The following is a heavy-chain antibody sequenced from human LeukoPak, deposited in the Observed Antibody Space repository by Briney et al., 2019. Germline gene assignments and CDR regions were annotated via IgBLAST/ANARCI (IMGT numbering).Heavy chain of an antibody. CDR3: ARLSGEVTVFDY. CDR1: GFTFSEHY. V-gene: IGHV3-7*01. D-gene: IGHD2-21*02. CDR2: IKKDGSAK. J-gene: IGHJ4*02. Sequence: GGSLRLSCAASGFTFSEHYMDWVRQAPGKGLEWVATIKKDGSAKYYVDSVKGRFTISRDNAENSLFLQMSTLRAEDTAVYYCARLSGEVTVFDYWGQGTLVTVSS.